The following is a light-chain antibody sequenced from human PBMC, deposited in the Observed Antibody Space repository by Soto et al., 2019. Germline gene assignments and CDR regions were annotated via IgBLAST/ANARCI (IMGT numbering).Light chain of an antibody. CDR2: DDS. V-gene: IGLV3-21*02. J-gene: IGLJ2*01. CDR3: QVWDSGSAHQV. Sequence: SYELTQPPSVSVAPGQTARITCGGDNIGSKGVHWYQQEPGQAPVLVVYDDSDRPSGIPERFSGSNSGNTATLTISRVEAGDEADYYCQVWDSGSAHQVFGGGTQLTVL. CDR1: NIGSKG.